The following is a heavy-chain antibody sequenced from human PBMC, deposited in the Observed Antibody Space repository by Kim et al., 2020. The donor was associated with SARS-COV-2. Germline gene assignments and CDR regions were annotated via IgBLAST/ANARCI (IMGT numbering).Heavy chain of an antibody. J-gene: IGHJ5*02. CDR1: GGTFSSHA. CDR3: ARELNDILTGYQNWFDP. CDR2: IIPIFGTS. D-gene: IGHD3-9*01. V-gene: IGHV1-69*13. Sequence: SVKVSCKASGGTFSSHAISWVRQAPGQGLEWMGVIIPIFGTSNYAQKFQGRVTITADESTSTAYMELSSLRSEDTAVYYCARELNDILTGYQNWFDPWGQGTLVTVSS.